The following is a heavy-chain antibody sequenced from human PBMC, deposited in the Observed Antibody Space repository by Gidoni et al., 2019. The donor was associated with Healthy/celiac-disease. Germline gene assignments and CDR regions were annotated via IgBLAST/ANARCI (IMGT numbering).Heavy chain of an antibody. CDR3: ARSPRYCSGGSCYPIARYYYYYYMDV. CDR1: GGSISSGGYY. V-gene: IGHV4-31*03. CDR2: IYYSGST. D-gene: IGHD2-15*01. J-gene: IGHJ6*03. Sequence: QVQLQESGPGLVKPSQTLSLTCTVSGGSISSGGYYWSWIRQHPGKGLEWIGYIYYSGSTYYNPSLKSRVTISVDTSKNQFSLKLSSVTAADTAVYYCARSPRYCSGGSCYPIARYYYYYYMDVWGKGTTVTVSS.